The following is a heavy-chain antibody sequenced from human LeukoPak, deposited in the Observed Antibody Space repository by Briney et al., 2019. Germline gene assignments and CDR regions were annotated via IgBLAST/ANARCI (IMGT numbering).Heavy chain of an antibody. CDR2: IIPILGIA. CDR1: GGTFSSYA. Sequence: SVKVSCKASGGTFSSYAISWVRQAPGQGLEWMGRIIPILGIANYAQKFQGRVTITADKSTSTAYMELSSLRSEDTAVYYCARSLSLSTIFGAVGDAFDIWGQGTMVTVSS. V-gene: IGHV1-69*04. CDR3: ARSLSLSTIFGAVGDAFDI. D-gene: IGHD3-3*01. J-gene: IGHJ3*02.